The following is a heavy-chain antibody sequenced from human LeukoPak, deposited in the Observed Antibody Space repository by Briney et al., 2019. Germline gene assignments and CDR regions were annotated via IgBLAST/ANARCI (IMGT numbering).Heavy chain of an antibody. D-gene: IGHD4-17*01. CDR2: IYYSGSA. J-gene: IGHJ4*02. V-gene: IGHV4-59*01. Sequence: SETLSLTCTVSGGSISGFYWSWIRQPPGKGLEWIGYIYYSGSANYNPSLKSRVTISVDTSKNQFSLKLNSVTAADTAVYYCASFPSTVTTFGYWGQGTLVTVSS. CDR3: ASFPSTVTTFGY. CDR1: GGSISGFY.